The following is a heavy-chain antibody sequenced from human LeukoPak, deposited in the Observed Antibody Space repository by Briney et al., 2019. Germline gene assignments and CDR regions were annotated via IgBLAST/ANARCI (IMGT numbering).Heavy chain of an antibody. D-gene: IGHD6-13*01. CDR3: AREYSSPYYYYYGMDV. J-gene: IGHJ6*02. V-gene: IGHV4-31*03. Sequence: PSQTLSLTCTVSGGSISGGGYYWSWIRQHPGKGLERIGYIYYSGSTYYNPSLKSRVTISVDTSKNQFSLKLSSVTAADTAVYYCAREYSSPYYYYYGMDVWGQGTTVTVSS. CDR2: IYYSGST. CDR1: GGSISGGGYY.